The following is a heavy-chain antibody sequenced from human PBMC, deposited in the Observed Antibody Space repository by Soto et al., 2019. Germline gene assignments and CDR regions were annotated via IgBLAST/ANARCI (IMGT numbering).Heavy chain of an antibody. J-gene: IGHJ4*02. Sequence: SETLSLTCTVTGGSISTYYWSWIRQPPGKGLGWIGYIYYSGSTNYNPSLKSRVTISVDTSTNQFSLKLSSVTGADAAVYDCARGNTVTDTIDYWGQGTLVTVSS. CDR1: GGSISTYY. CDR3: ARGNTVTDTIDY. V-gene: IGHV4-59*12. CDR2: IYYSGST. D-gene: IGHD4-17*01.